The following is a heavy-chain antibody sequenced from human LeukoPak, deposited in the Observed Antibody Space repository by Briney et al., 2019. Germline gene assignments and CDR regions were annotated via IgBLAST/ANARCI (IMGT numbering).Heavy chain of an antibody. Sequence: SSETLSLTCAVYGGSFSGYYWSRIRQPPGKGLEWIGEINHSGSTNYNPSLKSRVTISVDTSKNQFSLKLSSVTAADTAVYYCARGHFPNRYYGMDVWGQGTTVTVSS. CDR3: ARGHFPNRYYGMDV. J-gene: IGHJ6*02. D-gene: IGHD1-14*01. CDR2: INHSGST. CDR1: GGSFSGYY. V-gene: IGHV4-34*01.